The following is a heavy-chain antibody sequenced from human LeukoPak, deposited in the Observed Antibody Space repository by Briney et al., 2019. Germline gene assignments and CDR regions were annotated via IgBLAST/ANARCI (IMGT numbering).Heavy chain of an antibody. CDR1: GFTFTDYS. CDR3: AKSAGFSSGGVFDI. Sequence: HPGGSLRLSCAASGFTFTDYSMHWVRQVPGKGLEWVSGITWDSTGVGYVDSVKGRFTMSRDNAKNSVYLQMDSLRVEDMALYYCAKSAGFSSGGVFDIWGQGTMVTVSS. J-gene: IGHJ3*02. CDR2: ITWDSTGV. D-gene: IGHD3-22*01. V-gene: IGHV3-9*03.